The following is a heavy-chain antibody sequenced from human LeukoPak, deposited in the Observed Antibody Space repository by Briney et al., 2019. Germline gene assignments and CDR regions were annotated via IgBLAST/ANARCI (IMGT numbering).Heavy chain of an antibody. CDR3: AGSADSSSGYYYYGMDV. CDR1: GGTFSGYA. CDR2: IILIFGTA. J-gene: IGHJ6*04. Sequence: AASVKVSCKASGGTFSGYAITWVRQAPGQGLEWMGGIILIFGTANYAQKFQGRVTITADESTSTAYMELSSLRSEDTAVYYCAGSADSSSGYYYYGMDVWGKGTTVTVSS. D-gene: IGHD6-13*01. V-gene: IGHV1-69*13.